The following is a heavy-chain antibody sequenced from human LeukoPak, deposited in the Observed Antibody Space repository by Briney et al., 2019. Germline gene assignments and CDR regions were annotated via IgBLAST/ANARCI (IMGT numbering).Heavy chain of an antibody. CDR3: ARAVWSGYGYYYYGMDV. CDR2: IIPIFGTA. Sequence: SVKVSCKASGGTFSSYAISWVRQAPGQGLEWMGGIIPIFGTANYAQKFRGRVTITADESTSTAYMELSSLRSEDTAVYYCARAVWSGYGYYYYGMDVWGQGTTVTVSS. CDR1: GGTFSSYA. D-gene: IGHD3-3*01. J-gene: IGHJ6*02. V-gene: IGHV1-69*13.